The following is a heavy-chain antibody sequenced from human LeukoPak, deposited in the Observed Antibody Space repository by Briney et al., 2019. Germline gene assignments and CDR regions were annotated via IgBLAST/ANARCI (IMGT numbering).Heavy chain of an antibody. Sequence: GGPLRLSCAASGFTFSNAWMSWVRQAPGKGLEWVGRIKSKTDGGTTDYAAPVKGRFTISRDDSKNTLYLQMNSLKTEDTAVYYCTTELLWFGELFWGQGTLVTVSS. J-gene: IGHJ1*01. CDR1: GFTFSNAW. V-gene: IGHV3-15*01. CDR3: TTELLWFGELF. CDR2: IKSKTDGGTT. D-gene: IGHD3-10*01.